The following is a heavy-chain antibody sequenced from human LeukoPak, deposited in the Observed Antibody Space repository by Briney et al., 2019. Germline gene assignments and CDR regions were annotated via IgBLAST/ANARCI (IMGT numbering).Heavy chain of an antibody. Sequence: SETLSLTCTVSGGSINNYYWSWIRQPPGKGLEWIGYIYYSGSTYYNPSLKSRVTISVDTSKNQFSLKLSSVTAADTAVYYCARDEGSQWFDPWGQGALVTVSS. CDR2: IYYSGST. J-gene: IGHJ5*02. CDR3: ARDEGSQWFDP. D-gene: IGHD5-24*01. CDR1: GGSINNYY. V-gene: IGHV4-59*06.